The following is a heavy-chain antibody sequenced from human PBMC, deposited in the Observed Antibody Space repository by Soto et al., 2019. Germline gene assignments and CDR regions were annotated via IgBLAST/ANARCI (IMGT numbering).Heavy chain of an antibody. V-gene: IGHV4-59*01. CDR2: IYASGSP. D-gene: IGHD1-26*01. Sequence: LSLTCTISGGSFSVYYGRWIRQSTGQGLEWIGYIYASGSPYYNPSLRSRVTISADTSKNQISLKLTSPTAADTAVYYCARGVGSSPPQYWGRGTLVPVSS. CDR1: GGSFSVYY. J-gene: IGHJ4*02. CDR3: ARGVGSSPPQY.